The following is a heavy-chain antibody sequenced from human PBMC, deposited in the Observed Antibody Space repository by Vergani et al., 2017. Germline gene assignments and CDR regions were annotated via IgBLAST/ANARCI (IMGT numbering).Heavy chain of an antibody. D-gene: IGHD4-23*01. J-gene: IGHJ6*02. Sequence: QVQLQESGPGLVKPSETLSLTCTVSGGSISSYYWSWIRQPPGKGLEWIGYIYYSGSTYYNPSLKSRVTISVDTSKNQFSLKLSSVTAADTAVYYCAREFPGGTPPYYYYGMDVWGQGTTVTVSS. CDR1: GGSISSYY. CDR2: IYYSGST. V-gene: IGHV4-59*12. CDR3: AREFPGGTPPYYYYGMDV.